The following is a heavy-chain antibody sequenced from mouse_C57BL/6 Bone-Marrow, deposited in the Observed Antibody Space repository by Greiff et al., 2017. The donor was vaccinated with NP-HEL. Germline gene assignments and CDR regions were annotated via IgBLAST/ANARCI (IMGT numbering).Heavy chain of an antibody. CDR3: AREWHDYAWFAY. Sequence: VQLQQSGPELVKPGASVKISCKASGYTFTDYYMNWVKQSHGKSLEWIGDINPNNGGTSSNQKFKGKATLTVDKSSSTAYMELRSRTSEDAAVDYGAREWHDYAWFAYWGQGTLVTVSA. CDR1: GYTFTDYY. V-gene: IGHV1-26*01. J-gene: IGHJ3*01. D-gene: IGHD2-4*01. CDR2: INPNNGGT.